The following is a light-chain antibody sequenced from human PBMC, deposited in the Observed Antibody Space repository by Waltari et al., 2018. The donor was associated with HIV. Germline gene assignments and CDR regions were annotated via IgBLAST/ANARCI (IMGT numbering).Light chain of an antibody. V-gene: IGLV1-51*01. CDR1: RATIRNNS. CDR3: GTWDSSLSAVV. J-gene: IGLJ2*01. Sequence: QSVLTQPPSVSASPVQKVSIPRTGTRATIRNNSVPWYEQLPGTAPKLLIDDNNKRPSGIPDRFSGSKSGTSATLGITGLQTGDEADYYCGTWDSSLSAVVFGGGTKLTVL. CDR2: DNN.